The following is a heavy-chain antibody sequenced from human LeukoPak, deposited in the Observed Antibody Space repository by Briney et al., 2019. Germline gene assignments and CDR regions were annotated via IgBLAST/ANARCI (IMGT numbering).Heavy chain of an antibody. CDR3: ARDSYGSGSYYRIDY. CDR1: GFTVSSNY. Sequence: GGSLRLSCAASGFTVSSNYMSWVRQAPGKGLEWVSVLYSGGTTHYADSVKGRFTISRDNAKNSLYLQMNSLRAEDTAVYYCARDSYGSGSYYRIDYWGQGTLVTVSS. J-gene: IGHJ4*02. CDR2: LYSGGTT. D-gene: IGHD3-10*01. V-gene: IGHV3-53*01.